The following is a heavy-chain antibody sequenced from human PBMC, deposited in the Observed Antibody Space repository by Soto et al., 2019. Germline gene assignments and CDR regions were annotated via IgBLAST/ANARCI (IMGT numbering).Heavy chain of an antibody. Sequence: GGSLRLSCAASGFTFRSYAMSWVRQAPGKELEWVSAISGSGGSTYYADSVKGRFTISRDNSKNTLYLQMNGLRAEDTAVYYCATSSYYYDSSGWDAFDIWGQGTMVTVSS. J-gene: IGHJ3*02. CDR2: ISGSGGST. CDR3: ATSSYYYDSSGWDAFDI. CDR1: GFTFRSYA. D-gene: IGHD3-22*01. V-gene: IGHV3-23*01.